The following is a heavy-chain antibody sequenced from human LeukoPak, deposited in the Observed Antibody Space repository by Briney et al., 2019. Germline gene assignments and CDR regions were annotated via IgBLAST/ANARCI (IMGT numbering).Heavy chain of an antibody. V-gene: IGHV3-11*01. CDR2: ISSSGSTI. Sequence: GGSLRLSCAAFGFTFSDYYMSWIRQAPGKGLEWVSHISSSGSTIYYADSVKGRFTISRDNAKNSLYLQMNSLRAEDTAVYYCASGGYYDSSGYPTFDYWGQGTLVTVSS. J-gene: IGHJ4*02. CDR1: GFTFSDYY. D-gene: IGHD3-22*01. CDR3: ASGGYYDSSGYPTFDY.